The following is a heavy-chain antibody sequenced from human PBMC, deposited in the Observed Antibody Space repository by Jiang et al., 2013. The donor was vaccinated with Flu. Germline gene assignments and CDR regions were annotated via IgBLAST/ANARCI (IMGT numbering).Heavy chain of an antibody. D-gene: IGHD2-21*02. Sequence: QLLESGGGLVQPGGSLRLSCAASGFTFNDYGMNWVRQAPGTGLQWVSHISGSGSTIHYTDSVKGRFTISRDNARNSLYLQMNSLRAEDTAVYYCARGLYCGGDCYWVAGMDVWGKGTTVTVSS. V-gene: IGHV3-48*01. J-gene: IGHJ6*04. CDR1: GFTFNDYG. CDR2: ISGSGSTI. CDR3: ARGLYCGGDCYWVAGMDV.